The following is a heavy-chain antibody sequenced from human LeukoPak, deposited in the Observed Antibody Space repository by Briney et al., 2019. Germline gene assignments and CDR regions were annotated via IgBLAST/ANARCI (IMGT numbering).Heavy chain of an antibody. Sequence: PGGSLRLSCAASGFTVSSNYMSWVRQAPGKGLEWVSVIYSGGSTSYADSVEGRFTISRDNSKNTLYLQMNSLRAEDTAVYYCARATYYYDSSGHYLPESLDYWGQGTLVTVSS. CDR1: GFTVSSNY. D-gene: IGHD3-22*01. V-gene: IGHV3-53*01. J-gene: IGHJ4*02. CDR2: IYSGGST. CDR3: ARATYYYDSSGHYLPESLDY.